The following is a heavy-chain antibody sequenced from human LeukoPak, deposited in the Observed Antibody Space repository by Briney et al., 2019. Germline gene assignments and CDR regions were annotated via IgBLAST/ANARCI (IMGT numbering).Heavy chain of an antibody. CDR1: GFTFSSYA. CDR2: INGSGGST. J-gene: IGHJ3*02. D-gene: IGHD3-10*01. V-gene: IGHV3-23*01. Sequence: GGSLRLSCAASGFTFSSYAMSWVRQAPGKGLEWVSAINGSGGSTYYADSVKGRFTISRDNSKNTLYLQMNSLRAEDTAVYYCAKDYYCSGRPDAFDIWGQGTMVTVSS. CDR3: AKDYYCSGRPDAFDI.